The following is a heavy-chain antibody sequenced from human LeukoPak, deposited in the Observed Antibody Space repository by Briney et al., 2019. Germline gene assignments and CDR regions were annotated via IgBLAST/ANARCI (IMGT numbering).Heavy chain of an antibody. Sequence: GASLQISCKGSGYSFTSYWIGWVRQLPGKGLEWMGIIYPGDSDTRYSPSFQGQVTISADKSISTAYLQWSSLKASDTAMYYRARRTCSGGSCYSYYFDYWGQGTLVTVSS. J-gene: IGHJ4*02. D-gene: IGHD2-15*01. V-gene: IGHV5-51*01. CDR1: GYSFTSYW. CDR2: IYPGDSDT. CDR3: ARRTCSGGSCYSYYFDY.